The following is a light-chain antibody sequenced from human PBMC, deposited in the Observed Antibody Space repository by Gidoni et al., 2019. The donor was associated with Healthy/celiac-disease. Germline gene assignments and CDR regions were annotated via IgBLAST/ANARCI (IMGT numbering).Light chain of an antibody. Sequence: DIQMTQSPSSLSASVGDRVTITCRESHSISSYLNWYQQKPGKAPKLLIYAASSLQSGVPSRFSGSGSGTDFTLTISSLQPKDFATYYCQQSYSTPWTFGQGTKVEIK. CDR3: QQSYSTPWT. J-gene: IGKJ1*01. V-gene: IGKV1-39*01. CDR2: AAS. CDR1: HSISSY.